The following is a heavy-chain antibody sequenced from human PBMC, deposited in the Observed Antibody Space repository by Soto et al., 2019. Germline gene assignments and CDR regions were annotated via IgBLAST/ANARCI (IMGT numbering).Heavy chain of an antibody. J-gene: IGHJ4*02. CDR1: GGSISGTTYS. V-gene: IGHV4-30-2*01. CDR3: ARGQGAAAGHSNFDY. Sequence: QLQLQESGSGLVEPSQTLSLTCAVSGGSISGTTYSWSWIRQPPGKGLEWIGNIYDSGNTYYNPSLKSQFSISVDTSKNQFSLKLSSVTAADTAVYYCARGQGAAAGHSNFDYWGQGALVTVSS. D-gene: IGHD6-13*01. CDR2: IYDSGNT.